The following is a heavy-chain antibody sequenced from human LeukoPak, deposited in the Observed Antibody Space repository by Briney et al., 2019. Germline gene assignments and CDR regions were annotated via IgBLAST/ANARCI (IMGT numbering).Heavy chain of an antibody. D-gene: IGHD2-2*01. V-gene: IGHV1-18*01. CDR1: GYTFINYH. CDR3: ARGLGYCDPTNCYGELPGDY. J-gene: IGHJ4*02. CDR2: VSAYNGAT. Sequence: GASVKVSCKASGYTFINYHISWVRQAPGRGLEWMGRVSAYNGATKYAENLQGRVTMTTDTSATTAYMELRSLRSDDTAIYYCARGLGYCDPTNCYGELPGDYWSQGTLVTVSS.